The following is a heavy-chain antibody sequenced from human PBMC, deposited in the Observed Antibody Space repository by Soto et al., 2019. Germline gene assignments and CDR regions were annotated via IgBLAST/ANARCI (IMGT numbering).Heavy chain of an antibody. D-gene: IGHD3-16*01. J-gene: IGHJ4*02. CDR2: ISGNANDI. CDR1: GFTFRNHA. Sequence: GGSLRLSCAASGFTFRNHAMNWVRQAPGKGLEWLSAISGNANDIYYADSVKGRFTISRDSSTNTVFLQMNSLRAEDTALYYCAKKRSGSWSMGCFDSWGQGTLVTVSS. V-gene: IGHV3-23*01. CDR3: AKKRSGSWSMGCFDS.